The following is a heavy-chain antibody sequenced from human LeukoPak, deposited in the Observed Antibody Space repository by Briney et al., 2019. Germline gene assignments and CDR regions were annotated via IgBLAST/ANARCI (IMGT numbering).Heavy chain of an antibody. J-gene: IGHJ5*02. Sequence: TLSLTCSASGSFISSGGYYWSWLRQPAGKGLEWIGRIYTGGSTNYNPSLKSRVTMSVDTSKNQFSLKLTSVTAADTAVYYCARTSTVTTAFDIWGQGTLVTVSS. CDR2: IYTGGST. V-gene: IGHV4-61*02. CDR3: ARTSTVTTAFDI. D-gene: IGHD4-11*01. CDR1: GSFISSGGYY.